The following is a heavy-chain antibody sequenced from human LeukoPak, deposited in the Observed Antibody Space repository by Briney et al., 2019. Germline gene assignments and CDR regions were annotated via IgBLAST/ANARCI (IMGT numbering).Heavy chain of an antibody. CDR1: GFTFSSYE. CDR2: ISSSGSTI. CDR3: ARQTSGYSGYDYLANYYYGMDV. Sequence: GGSLRLSCAASGFTFSSYEMNWVRQAPGKGLEWVSYISSSGSTIYYADSVKGRYTISRDNAKNSLYLQMNSLRAEDTAVYYCARQTSGYSGYDYLANYYYGMDVWGQGTTVTVSS. D-gene: IGHD5-12*01. J-gene: IGHJ6*02. V-gene: IGHV3-48*03.